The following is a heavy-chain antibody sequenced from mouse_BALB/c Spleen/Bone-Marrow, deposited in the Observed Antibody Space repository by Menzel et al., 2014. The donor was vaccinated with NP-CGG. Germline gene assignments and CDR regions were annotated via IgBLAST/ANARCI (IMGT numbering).Heavy chain of an antibody. J-gene: IGHJ1*01. CDR1: GFTFSSYG. Sequence: EVQGVESGGDLVKPGGSLKLSCAASGFTFSSYGMSWVRQTPDKRLEWVATTSSGGSHTYYPDSVKGRFTISRDNAKNTLYLQMSSLKSEDTAIYYCARRGYDNSYWYFGVWGAGTTVTVSS. V-gene: IGHV5-6*01. D-gene: IGHD2-10*02. CDR3: ARRGYDNSYWYFGV. CDR2: TSSGGSHT.